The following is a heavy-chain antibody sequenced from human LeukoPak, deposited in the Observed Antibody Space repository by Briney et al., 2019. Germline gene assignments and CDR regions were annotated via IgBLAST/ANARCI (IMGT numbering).Heavy chain of an antibody. CDR2: IYYSGST. D-gene: IGHD3-9*01. CDR3: ASVRYFDWLIDY. CDR1: GGSISSGGYY. V-gene: IGHV4-31*03. J-gene: IGHJ4*02. Sequence: PSETLSLTCTVSGGSISSGGYYWRWIRQHPGTGLEWIGYIYYSGSTYYNPSLKSRVTISVDTSKNQFSLKLSSVTAADTAVYYCASVRYFDWLIDYWGQGTLVTVSS.